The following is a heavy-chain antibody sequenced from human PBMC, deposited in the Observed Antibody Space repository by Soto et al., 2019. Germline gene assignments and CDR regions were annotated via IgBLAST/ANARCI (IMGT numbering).Heavy chain of an antibody. CDR3: ARDKMRCRGGSCYSGNWFDP. V-gene: IGHV3-30*02. CDR2: IRYDGSNK. Sequence: GGSLRLSCAASGFTFSTHGMHWVRQAPGKGLEWVAIIRYDGSNKYYADSVKGRFTISRDNAKNTLYLQMNSLRAEDTAVYYCARDKMRCRGGSCYSGNWFDPWGQGTLVTV. CDR1: GFTFSTHG. D-gene: IGHD2-15*01. J-gene: IGHJ5*02.